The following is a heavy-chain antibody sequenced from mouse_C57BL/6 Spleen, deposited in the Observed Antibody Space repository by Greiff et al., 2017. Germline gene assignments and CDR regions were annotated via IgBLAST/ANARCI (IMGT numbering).Heavy chain of an antibody. J-gene: IGHJ3*01. CDR3: ARLEDYGSAWFAY. V-gene: IGHV3-6*01. CDR2: ISYDGSN. CDR1: GYSITSGYY. Sequence: EVKVEESGPGLVKPSQSLSLTCSVTGYSITSGYYWNWIRQFPGNKLEWMGYISYDGSNNYNPSLKNRISITRDTSKNQFFLKLNSVTTEDTATYYCARLEDYGSAWFAYWGQGTLVTVSA. D-gene: IGHD2-4*01.